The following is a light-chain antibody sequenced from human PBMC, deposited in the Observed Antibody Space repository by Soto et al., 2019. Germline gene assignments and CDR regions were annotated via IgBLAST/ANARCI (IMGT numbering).Light chain of an antibody. CDR1: QGISSY. Sequence: DIQLTQSPSFLSASVGDRFTITCLAIQGISSYLAWYQQKPWKAPKLLIYAASTLQSGVPSRFSGSGSGTEFTLTISSLQHEDFANYYCQQLNSYLSITFGQGTRLEIK. CDR3: QQLNSYLSIT. J-gene: IGKJ5*01. CDR2: AAS. V-gene: IGKV1-9*01.